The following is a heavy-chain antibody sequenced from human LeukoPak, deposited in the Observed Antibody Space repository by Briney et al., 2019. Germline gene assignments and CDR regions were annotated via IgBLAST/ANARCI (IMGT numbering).Heavy chain of an antibody. CDR1: GFTFSSYS. CDR2: ISSSSSYI. V-gene: IGHV3-21*01. Sequence: GGSLRLSCAASGFTFSSYSMNWVRQAPGKGLEWVSSISSSSSYIYYADSVKGRFTISRDNAKNSLYLQMNSLRAEDTAVYYCAREGGRGYSYGYGNWFDPWGLGTLVTVSS. J-gene: IGHJ5*02. CDR3: AREGGRGYSYGYGNWFDP. D-gene: IGHD5-18*01.